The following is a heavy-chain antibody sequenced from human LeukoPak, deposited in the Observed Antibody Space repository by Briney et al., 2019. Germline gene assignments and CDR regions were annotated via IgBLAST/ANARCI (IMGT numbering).Heavy chain of an antibody. Sequence: GRSLRLSCAASGFTFSSYAMHWVRQAPGKGLEWVAVISYDGSNKYYADSVKGRFTISRDNSKNTLYLQMNSLRAEDTAVYYCARGRYDFWSGYSNYYYYYGMDVWGQGTTVTVSS. J-gene: IGHJ6*02. CDR3: ARGRYDFWSGYSNYYYYYGMDV. CDR2: ISYDGSNK. V-gene: IGHV3-30-3*01. CDR1: GFTFSSYA. D-gene: IGHD3-3*01.